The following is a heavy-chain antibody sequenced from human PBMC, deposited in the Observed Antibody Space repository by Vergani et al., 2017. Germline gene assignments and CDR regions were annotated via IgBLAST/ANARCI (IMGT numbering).Heavy chain of an antibody. CDR1: GFTFTYHG. CDR2: IGNYGGSI. V-gene: IGHV3-64*01. J-gene: IGHJ4*02. Sequence: EVNLVESGGGLVHPGGSLRLACATSGFTFTYHGMYWVRQGPGKGLEFVSGIGNYGGSIQYGNSVKGRFIISRDNSKRTVFLQMGSLTTEDTAIYYCARDPIYYGDYSVGRFDYWGQGTLVTVSS. CDR3: ARDPIYYGDYSVGRFDY. D-gene: IGHD4-17*01.